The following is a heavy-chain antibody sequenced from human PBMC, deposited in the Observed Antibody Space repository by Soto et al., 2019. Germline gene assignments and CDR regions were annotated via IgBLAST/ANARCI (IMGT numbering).Heavy chain of an antibody. V-gene: IGHV4-31*03. CDR1: GGSISSGGYY. Sequence: SETLSLTCTVSGGSISSGGYYWSWIRQHPGKGLEWIGYIYYSGSTYYNPSLKSRVTISVDTSKNQFSLKLSSVTAADTAVYYCPRGTSYIFEYLGQGTLVAVSS. CDR2: IYYSGST. CDR3: PRGTSYIFEY. D-gene: IGHD3-10*01. J-gene: IGHJ4*02.